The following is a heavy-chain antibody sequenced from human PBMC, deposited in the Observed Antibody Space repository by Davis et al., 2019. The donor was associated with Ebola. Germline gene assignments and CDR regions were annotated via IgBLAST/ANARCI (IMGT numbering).Heavy chain of an antibody. Sequence: GGSLRLSCKGSGFSVTNYWIAWVRQMPGRGLEWMGIVYAGDSETIYSPSFQGQVTISADKSISTAYLQWSSLKASDTAMYYCARQGYCNSTSCNNWFDPWGQGTLVTVSS. V-gene: IGHV5-51*01. CDR2: VYAGDSET. D-gene: IGHD2-2*01. J-gene: IGHJ5*02. CDR3: ARQGYCNSTSCNNWFDP. CDR1: GFSVTNYW.